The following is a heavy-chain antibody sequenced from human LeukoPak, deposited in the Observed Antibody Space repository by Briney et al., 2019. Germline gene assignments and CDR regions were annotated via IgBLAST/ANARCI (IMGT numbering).Heavy chain of an antibody. Sequence: PSETLTLTCTVSTAPITSYYWSWIRQPPGKGLEWVGYIYYSGSTNYNPSLNSRVAISVDTSKNQVSLRLCSVTAADTAVYYCARGGSLVGATPNDAFYIWGQGTVVTVS. CDR1: TAPITSYY. V-gene: IGHV4-59*01. D-gene: IGHD1-26*01. J-gene: IGHJ3*02. CDR2: IYYSGST. CDR3: ARGGSLVGATPNDAFYI.